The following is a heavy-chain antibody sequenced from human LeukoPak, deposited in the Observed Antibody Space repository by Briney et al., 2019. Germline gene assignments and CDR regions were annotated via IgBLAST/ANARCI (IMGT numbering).Heavy chain of an antibody. J-gene: IGHJ4*02. CDR2: IYSGGST. CDR1: GFTVSSNY. CDR3: AKGMNNYGEEFDY. V-gene: IGHV3-66*01. Sequence: GGSLRLSCAASGFTVSSNYMSWVRQAPGKGLEWVSVIYSGGSTYYADSVKGRFTISRDNSKNTLYLQMNSLRAEDTAVYYCAKGMNNYGEEFDYWGQGTLVTVSS. D-gene: IGHD4-17*01.